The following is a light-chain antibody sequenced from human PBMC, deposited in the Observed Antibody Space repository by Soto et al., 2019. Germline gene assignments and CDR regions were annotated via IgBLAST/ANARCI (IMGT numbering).Light chain of an antibody. CDR2: GAS. CDR3: QQYDSSPRT. Sequence: EIVLAQSPGPLSLSPGERATLSCQASQSVSSRSLAWYQQKPGQAPGLLISGASSRAADIPDRFSGSGSGTDFTLTINRLEPEDFAVYYCQQYDSSPRTFGQGTKVDIK. J-gene: IGKJ1*01. CDR1: QSVSSRS. V-gene: IGKV3-20*01.